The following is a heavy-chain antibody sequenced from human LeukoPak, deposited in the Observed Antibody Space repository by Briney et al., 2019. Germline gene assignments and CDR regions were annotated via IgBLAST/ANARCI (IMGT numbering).Heavy chain of an antibody. Sequence: PGGSLRLSCAGSGFIFSNYEMNWVRQAPGKGLEWVAVISYDGSNKYYADSVKGRFTISRDNSKNTLYLQMNSLRAEDTAVYYCASPFGESAQFDYWGQGTLVTVSS. J-gene: IGHJ4*02. D-gene: IGHD3-10*01. CDR3: ASPFGESAQFDY. CDR1: GFIFSNYE. CDR2: ISYDGSNK. V-gene: IGHV3-30-3*01.